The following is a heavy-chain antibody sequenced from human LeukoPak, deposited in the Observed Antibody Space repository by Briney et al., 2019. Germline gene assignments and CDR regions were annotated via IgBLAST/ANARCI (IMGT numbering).Heavy chain of an antibody. CDR1: TYSISSGYY. J-gene: IGHJ6*03. CDR2: IYHSGST. V-gene: IGHV4-38-2*02. Sequence: SETLSLTCTVSTYSISSGYYWGWIRQPPGKGLEWIGSIYHSGSTYYNPSLKSRVTISIDTSQNQFSLKLSSVTAADTAVYYCARVEQQLVRWGSYYYMDVWGKGTTVTVSS. CDR3: ARVEQQLVRWGSYYYMDV. D-gene: IGHD6-13*01.